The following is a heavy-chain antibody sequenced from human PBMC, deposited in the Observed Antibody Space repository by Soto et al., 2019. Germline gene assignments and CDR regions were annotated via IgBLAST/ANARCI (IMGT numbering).Heavy chain of an antibody. CDR1: GCAFGTFA. CDR3: ASQDPPRDRYCNSYSWYDGWFES. CDR2: IIPIYGTP. V-gene: IGHV1-69*13. Sequence: SVKVSCKASGCAFGTFAISWLRQAPGQGREWMGAIIPIYGTPHYAQFFKGRVTIPAHVSTDTGYMEVTSLTSADTAVYYCASQDPPRDRYCNSYSWYDGWFESWGQGTLVTVSS. J-gene: IGHJ5*01. D-gene: IGHD2-2*01.